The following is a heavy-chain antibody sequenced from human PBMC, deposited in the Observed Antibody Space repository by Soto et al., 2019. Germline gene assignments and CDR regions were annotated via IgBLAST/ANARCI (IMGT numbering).Heavy chain of an antibody. J-gene: IGHJ6*02. CDR1: GGSVSSGDYY. CDR2: ISYSGSA. Sequence: TLSLTFTVCGGSVSSGDYYWSWIRQPPGKGLEWIGYISYSGSAYYNPSLKSRFTISIDTSKKQFSLNLRSVTAADTAVYYCARHGWQMVRGVSISGGMDVWGQRTTVTVSS. D-gene: IGHD3-10*01. CDR3: ARHGWQMVRGVSISGGMDV. V-gene: IGHV4-30-4*01.